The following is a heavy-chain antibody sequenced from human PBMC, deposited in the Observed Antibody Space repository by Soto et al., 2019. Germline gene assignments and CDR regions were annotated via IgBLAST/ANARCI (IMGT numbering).Heavy chain of an antibody. CDR1: GFTFINYV. J-gene: IGHJ6*02. D-gene: IGHD4-17*01. CDR2: ISYDGSDI. Sequence: QMQLVESGGAVVQPWGSLRLSCAASGFTFINYVLHWVRQTPGRGLEWVAVISYDGSDIYYADSVKGRFTISRDNSRDTLYLQMNSLRGEDTAVYFCARVGNYGDSPYYNYAMDVWGQGTTVTVSS. CDR3: ARVGNYGDSPYYNYAMDV. V-gene: IGHV3-30-3*01.